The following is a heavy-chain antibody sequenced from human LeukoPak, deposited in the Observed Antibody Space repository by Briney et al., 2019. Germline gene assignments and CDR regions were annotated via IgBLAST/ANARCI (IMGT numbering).Heavy chain of an antibody. V-gene: IGHV3-23*01. CDR1: GFTFSSYA. Sequence: PGGSLRFSCAASGFTFSSYAMSWVRQAPGKRLEWVSAISGSGGSTYYADSVKGRFTISRDNSKNTLFLQVNSLRAEDTAVYYCAKDTPPRIAVRHYYYMDVWGKGTTVTVSS. CDR2: ISGSGGST. CDR3: AKDTPPRIAVRHYYYMDV. J-gene: IGHJ6*03. D-gene: IGHD6-6*01.